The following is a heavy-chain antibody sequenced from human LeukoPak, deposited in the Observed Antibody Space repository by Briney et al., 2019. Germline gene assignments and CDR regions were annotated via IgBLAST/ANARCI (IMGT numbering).Heavy chain of an antibody. CDR1: GGSFSGYY. V-gene: IGHV4-34*01. CDR3: ARGSRSTRLDY. J-gene: IGHJ4*02. CDR2: INHSGST. Sequence: SETLSLTCAVYGGSFSGYYWSWIRQPPGKGLELIGEINHSGSTNYNPSLKSRVTISVDTSKNQISLKLSSVTAADTAVYYCARGSRSTRLDYWGQGTLVTVSS. D-gene: IGHD2-2*01.